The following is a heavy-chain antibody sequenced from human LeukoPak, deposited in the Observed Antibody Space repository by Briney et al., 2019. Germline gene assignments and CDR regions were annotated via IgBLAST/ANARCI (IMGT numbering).Heavy chain of an antibody. CDR1: GFTFSSYG. D-gene: IGHD3-10*01. Sequence: GGSLRLSCAASGFTFSSYGMHWVRQAPGKGLEWVAFIRYDGSNKYYADSVKGRFTISRDDSKNTLYLQMNSLRAEDTAVYYCAKIPYGSGSYFGGREDYWGQGTLVTVSS. CDR3: AKIPYGSGSYFGGREDY. V-gene: IGHV3-30*02. CDR2: IRYDGSNK. J-gene: IGHJ4*02.